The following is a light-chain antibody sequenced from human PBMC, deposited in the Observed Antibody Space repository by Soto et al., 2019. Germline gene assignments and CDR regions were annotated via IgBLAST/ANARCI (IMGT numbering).Light chain of an antibody. J-gene: IGKJ5*01. CDR1: QDISSA. Sequence: AIRLTQSPSSLSASVGDRVTITCRASQDISSALAWYQQKPGKAPKLLMNDASSLESGVPSRFSGSGSGADFTLTISSLQPEDFATYYCQHFNNYPTFGQGTRLEIK. V-gene: IGKV1D-13*01. CDR2: DAS. CDR3: QHFNNYPT.